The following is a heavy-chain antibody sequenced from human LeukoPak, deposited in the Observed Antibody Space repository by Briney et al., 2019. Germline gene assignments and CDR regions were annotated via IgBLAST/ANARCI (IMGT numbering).Heavy chain of an antibody. J-gene: IGHJ4*02. CDR2: IYTSGST. V-gene: IGHV4-4*07. CDR3: ARGRRYSSSWYAPDY. D-gene: IGHD6-13*01. CDR1: GGSISSYY. Sequence: PSETLSLTCTVSGGSISSYYWSWLRQPAGKGLEWIGRIYTSGSTNYNPSLKSRVTMSVDTSKNQFSLKLSSVTAADTAVYYCARGRRYSSSWYAPDYWGQGTLVTVSS.